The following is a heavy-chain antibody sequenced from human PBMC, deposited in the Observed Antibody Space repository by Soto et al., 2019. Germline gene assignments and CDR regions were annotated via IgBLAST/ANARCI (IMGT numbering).Heavy chain of an antibody. J-gene: IGHJ3*02. Sequence: GVSLRLSCVVSGFIFSSYGMHWVRQAPGKGLEWVAAISYHGNDKYYADSVKGRFTVSRDNSNNILYLQMSGLRAEDTAVYYCAKIPCREYYSNTPTAFGIWGQGTMVTVSS. D-gene: IGHD2-2*01. CDR2: ISYHGNDK. V-gene: IGHV3-30*18. CDR1: GFIFSSYG. CDR3: AKIPCREYYSNTPTAFGI.